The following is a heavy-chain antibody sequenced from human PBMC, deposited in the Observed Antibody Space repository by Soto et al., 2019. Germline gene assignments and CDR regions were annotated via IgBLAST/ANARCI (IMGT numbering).Heavy chain of an antibody. Sequence: ASVKVSCKASGYSFTDYHIHWVRQAPGQGLEWLGRINPKSGGTSTAQKFQGWVTMTTDTSISTASMELTRLTSDDTAIYYCARGDSTDCSNGVCSFFYNHDMDVWGPGTTVTVSS. CDR3: ARGDSTDCSNGVCSFFYNHDMDV. CDR2: INPKSGGT. D-gene: IGHD2-8*01. J-gene: IGHJ6*02. V-gene: IGHV1-2*04. CDR1: GYSFTDYH.